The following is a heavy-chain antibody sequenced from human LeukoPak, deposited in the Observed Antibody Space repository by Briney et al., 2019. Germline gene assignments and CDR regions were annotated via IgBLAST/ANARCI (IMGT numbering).Heavy chain of an antibody. V-gene: IGHV1-69*04. J-gene: IGHJ4*02. CDR2: IIPILGIA. CDR1: GGTFSSYA. Sequence: ASVKVSCKASGGTFSSYATSWVRQAPGQGLEWMGRIIPILGIANYAQKFQGRVTITADKSTSTAYMELSSLRSEDTAVYYCARDLAADIVATIWNWGQGTLVTVSS. CDR3: ARDLAADIVATIWN. D-gene: IGHD5-12*01.